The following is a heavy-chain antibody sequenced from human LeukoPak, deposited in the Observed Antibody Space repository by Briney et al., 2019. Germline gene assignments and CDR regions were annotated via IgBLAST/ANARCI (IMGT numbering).Heavy chain of an antibody. Sequence: SETLSLTCGGYGGSFSGYYWTGIRQPPGKGLEWIGEIIHGGSNYYNPSLKSRVTMSVDTSKNQFSLKLSSMTAADTAVYYCARGIARHWSFDLWGRGTLVTVSS. CDR1: GGSFSGYY. D-gene: IGHD6-13*01. CDR3: ARGIARHWSFDL. J-gene: IGHJ2*01. CDR2: IIHGGSN. V-gene: IGHV4-34*01.